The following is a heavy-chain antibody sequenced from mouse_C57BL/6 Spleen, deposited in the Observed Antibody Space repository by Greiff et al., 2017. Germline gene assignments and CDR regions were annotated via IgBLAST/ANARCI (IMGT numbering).Heavy chain of an antibody. J-gene: IGHJ1*03. CDR1: GYAFSSSW. CDR3: ARQGYYGSNWYFDV. V-gene: IGHV1-82*01. D-gene: IGHD1-1*01. Sequence: LVKPGASVKISCKASGYAFSSSWMNWVKQRPGKGLEWIGRIYPGDGDTNYNGKFKGKATLTADKSSSTAYMQLSSLTSEDSAVYFCARQGYYGSNWYFDVWGTGTTVTVSS. CDR2: IYPGDGDT.